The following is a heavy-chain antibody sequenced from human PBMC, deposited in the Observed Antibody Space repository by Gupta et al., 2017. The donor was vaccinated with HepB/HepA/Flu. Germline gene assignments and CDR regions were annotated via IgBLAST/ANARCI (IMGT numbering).Heavy chain of an antibody. Sequence: QVQLQQWGAGLLKPSETLSLTCAVSGGSFSGSYWSWIRHPPGKGLEWIGEINHSGSTNYNPSLKSRVTISVDTSKNQFSLKLSSVTAADTAVYYCARGYGSGSYYNGYYGMDVWGQGTTVTVSS. CDR3: ARGYGSGSYYNGYYGMDV. CDR1: GGSFSGSY. CDR2: INHSGST. D-gene: IGHD3-10*01. V-gene: IGHV4-34*01. J-gene: IGHJ6*02.